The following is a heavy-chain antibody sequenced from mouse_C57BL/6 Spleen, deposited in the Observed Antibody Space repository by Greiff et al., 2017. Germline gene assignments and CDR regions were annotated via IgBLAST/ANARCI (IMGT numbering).Heavy chain of an antibody. CDR1: GYTFTSYW. Sequence: QVQLQQPGTELVKPGASVKLSCKASGYTFTSYWMHWVKQRPGQGLEWIGNINPSNGGTNYNEKFKSKATLTVYKSSSTAYMQLSSRTSEDSAVYYCARPLYYGSSYCFDYWGQGTTLTVSS. V-gene: IGHV1-53*01. D-gene: IGHD1-1*01. CDR3: ARPLYYGSSYCFDY. J-gene: IGHJ2*01. CDR2: INPSNGGT.